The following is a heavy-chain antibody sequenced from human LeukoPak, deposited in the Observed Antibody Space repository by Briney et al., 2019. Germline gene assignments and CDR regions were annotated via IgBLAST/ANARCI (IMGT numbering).Heavy chain of an antibody. CDR1: GYTFTGYY. J-gene: IGHJ5*02. V-gene: IGHV1-2*06. CDR3: ARGRGRWFDP. CDR2: INPNSGGT. Sequence: RASVKVSCKASGYTFTGYYMHWVRQAPGQGLEWMGRINPNSGGTNYAQTFQGRVTMTRDTSITTAYLEVSSLRSDDTAVYYCARGRGRWFDPWGQGTLVTVSS.